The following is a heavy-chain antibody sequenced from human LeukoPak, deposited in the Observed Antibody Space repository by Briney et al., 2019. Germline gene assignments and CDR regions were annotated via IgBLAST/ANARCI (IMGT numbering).Heavy chain of an antibody. V-gene: IGHV3-30*02. CDR2: IRYDGSNK. D-gene: IGHD1-26*01. J-gene: IGHJ3*02. CDR1: GFTFSSYG. CDR3: ARDHEWELDGGAFDI. Sequence: PGGSLRLSCAASGFTFSSYGMHWVRQAPGKGLEWVAFIRYDGSNKYYADSVKGRFTISRDNSKNTLYLQMNSLGAEDTAVYYCARDHEWELDGGAFDIWGQGTMVTVSS.